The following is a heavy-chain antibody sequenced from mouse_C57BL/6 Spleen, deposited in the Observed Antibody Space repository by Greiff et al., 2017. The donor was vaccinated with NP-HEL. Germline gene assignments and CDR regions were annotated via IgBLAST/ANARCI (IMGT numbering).Heavy chain of an antibody. D-gene: IGHD1-1*01. V-gene: IGHV1-82*01. J-gene: IGHJ2*01. CDR3: AREGIYYYGSKCFDY. CDR2: IFPGDGGT. CDR1: GYAFSSSW. Sequence: QVQLQQSGPELVKPGASVKISCKASGYAFSSSWMNWVKQRPGKGLEWIGRIFPGDGGTNYNGKFKGKATLTADKSSSTAYMHLSSLTSEDSAVYVCAREGIYYYGSKCFDYWGQGTTLTVSS.